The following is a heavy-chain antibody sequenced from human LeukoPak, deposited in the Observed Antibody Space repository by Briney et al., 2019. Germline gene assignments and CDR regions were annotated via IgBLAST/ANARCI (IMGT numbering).Heavy chain of an antibody. CDR3: ARRGGYCSSTSCYYYFDY. D-gene: IGHD2-2*01. Sequence: GGSLRLSCAASGFTFDDYGMSWVRQAPGKGLEWVSGINWNGGSTGYADSVKGRFTISRDNAKNSLYLQMNSLRAEDTASYYCARRGGYCSSTSCYYYFDYWGQGTLVTVSS. J-gene: IGHJ4*02. CDR1: GFTFDDYG. CDR2: INWNGGST. V-gene: IGHV3-20*04.